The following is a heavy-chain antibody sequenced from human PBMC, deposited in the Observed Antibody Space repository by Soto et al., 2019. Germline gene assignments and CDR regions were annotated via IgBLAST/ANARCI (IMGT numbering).Heavy chain of an antibody. CDR3: ATEVDGPPPFPH. J-gene: IGHJ1*01. Sequence: GGSLRLSCAASGFSFSTYAIHWVRQAPGKGLEWVAVISYDSSNKNYADSVKGRFTISRDNSNNMLYLEMNSLRPEDTALYYCATEVDGPPPFPHWGQGTLVTVSS. D-gene: IGHD6-19*01. CDR2: ISYDSSNK. CDR1: GFSFSTYA. V-gene: IGHV3-30-3*01.